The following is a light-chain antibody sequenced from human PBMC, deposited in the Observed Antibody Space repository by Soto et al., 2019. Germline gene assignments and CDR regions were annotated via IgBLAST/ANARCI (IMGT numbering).Light chain of an antibody. Sequence: DIQMTQSPSSLSASVGDRVTITCQASHDITSFLNWYQHKPGRAPKLLIYDASMLEAGVPTRFSGSGSGKHFTFTFSGRQPEDVATYYCQHCDYLPIFGPGTTVDFK. CDR3: QHCDYLPI. CDR1: HDITSF. V-gene: IGKV1-33*01. CDR2: DAS. J-gene: IGKJ3*01.